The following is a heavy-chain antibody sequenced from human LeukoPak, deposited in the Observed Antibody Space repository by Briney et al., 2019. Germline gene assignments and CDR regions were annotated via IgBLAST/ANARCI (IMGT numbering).Heavy chain of an antibody. CDR2: ISSSGSTI. Sequence: PGGSLRLSCAASGFTFSSYEMNWVRQAPGKGLEWVSYISSSGSTIHYADSVKGRFTISRDNAKNSLYLQMNSLRVEDTAVYYCASGLVRSGWRYNWFDPWGQGTLVTVSS. J-gene: IGHJ5*02. D-gene: IGHD6-19*01. CDR1: GFTFSSYE. CDR3: ASGLVRSGWRYNWFDP. V-gene: IGHV3-48*03.